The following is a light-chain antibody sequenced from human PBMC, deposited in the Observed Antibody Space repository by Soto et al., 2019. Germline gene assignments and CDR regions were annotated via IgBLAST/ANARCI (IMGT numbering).Light chain of an antibody. CDR1: SSDVGRYDR. CDR3: SSFTSSDTRV. CDR2: EVS. Sequence: QSALTQPPSVSGSPGQSVTISCTGTSSDVGRYDRVSWYQQPSGTAPKLIIYEVSNRPSGVPDRLSGSKSGNTASLTISGLQAEDEADYHCSSFTSSDTRVFGGGTKLTVL. J-gene: IGLJ3*02. V-gene: IGLV2-18*02.